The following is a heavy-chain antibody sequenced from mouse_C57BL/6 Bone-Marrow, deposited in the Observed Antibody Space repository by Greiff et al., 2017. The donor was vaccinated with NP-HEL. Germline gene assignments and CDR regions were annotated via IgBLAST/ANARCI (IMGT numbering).Heavy chain of an antibody. V-gene: IGHV3-6*01. Sequence: EVQLQESGPGLVKPSQSLSLTCSVTGYSITSGYYWNWTRQFPGNKLEWMGYISYDGSNNYNPSLKNRISITRDTSKNQFFLKLNSVTTEDTATYYCAREGGYYYGDFDVWGTGTTVTVSS. CDR2: ISYDGSN. CDR3: AREGGYYYGDFDV. J-gene: IGHJ1*03. D-gene: IGHD1-1*01. CDR1: GYSITSGYY.